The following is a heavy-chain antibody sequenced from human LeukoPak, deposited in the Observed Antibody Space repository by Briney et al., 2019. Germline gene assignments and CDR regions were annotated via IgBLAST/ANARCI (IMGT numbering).Heavy chain of an antibody. J-gene: IGHJ6*02. Sequence: PGRSLRLSCAASGFIFNSYGFHRVRQAPGKGLEWVAVISYDGSNKYYADSVKGRFIISRDSSKNTLYLRMNSLRAEDTAVYYCAKDTSRYSSNYGMDVWGQGTTVTVSS. CDR3: AKDTSRYSSNYGMDV. CDR2: ISYDGSNK. CDR1: GFIFNSYG. D-gene: IGHD6-19*01. V-gene: IGHV3-30*18.